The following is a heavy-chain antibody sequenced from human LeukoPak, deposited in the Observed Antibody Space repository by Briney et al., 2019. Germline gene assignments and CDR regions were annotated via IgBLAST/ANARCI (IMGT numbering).Heavy chain of an antibody. J-gene: IGHJ5*02. CDR1: GGTFSNYA. Sequence: SVKVSCKASGGTFSNYALSWVRQAPGQGLEWMGAIIPFLDSSNYPPKFQDRVTITTDESTSTAYMELSSLRSDDTAVYYCARAQAGNYDWPLDLWGQGTLVTVSS. CDR2: IIPFLDSS. CDR3: ARAQAGNYDWPLDL. D-gene: IGHD5-12*01. V-gene: IGHV1-69*05.